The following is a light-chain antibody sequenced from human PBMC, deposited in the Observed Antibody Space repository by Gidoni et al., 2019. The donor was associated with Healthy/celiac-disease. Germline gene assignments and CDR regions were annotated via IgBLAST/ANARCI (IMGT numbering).Light chain of an antibody. Sequence: EIVMTQSPATLSVSPGERATLSCRASQSVSSNLAWYQQKPGQAPRLLIYGASTRATGIPARFSGSGSGTDFTLTISSLQSEDCAVYYCQQYNNWYTFGQGTKLEIK. J-gene: IGKJ2*01. CDR2: GAS. CDR1: QSVSSN. CDR3: QQYNNWYT. V-gene: IGKV3-15*01.